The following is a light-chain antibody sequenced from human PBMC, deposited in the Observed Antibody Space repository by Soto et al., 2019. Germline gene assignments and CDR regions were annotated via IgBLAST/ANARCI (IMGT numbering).Light chain of an antibody. CDR1: ISYVFGYNY. CDR3: SSYAGNNNLI. CDR2: QFS. Sequence: QSVLTHPPSASRSPGQSFTISFTGTISYVFGYNYFSWYQQHPGKAQKIIIYQFSKRPSGVPYLFSCSKSFNTASLTVSGIQAEDEADYYCSSYAGNNNLIFGGGTQLTVL. V-gene: IGLV2-8*01. J-gene: IGLJ2*01.